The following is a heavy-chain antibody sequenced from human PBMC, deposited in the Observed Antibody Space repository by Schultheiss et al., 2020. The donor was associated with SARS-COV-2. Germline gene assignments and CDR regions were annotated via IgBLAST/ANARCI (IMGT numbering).Heavy chain of an antibody. CDR3: ASSYDFWSGSDY. D-gene: IGHD3-3*01. CDR2: IYTSGST. CDR1: GGSISSGSYY. V-gene: IGHV4-61*02. Sequence: SQTLSLTCTVSGGSISSGSYYWGWIRQPAGKGLEWIGRIYTSGSTNYNPSLKSRVTMSVDTSKNQFSLKLSSVTAADTAVYYCASSYDFWSGSDYWGQGTLVTVSS. J-gene: IGHJ4*02.